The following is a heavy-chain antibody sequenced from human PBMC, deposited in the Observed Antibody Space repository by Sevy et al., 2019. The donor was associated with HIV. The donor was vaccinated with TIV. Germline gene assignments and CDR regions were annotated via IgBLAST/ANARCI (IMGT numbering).Heavy chain of an antibody. CDR2: ISNSGNTI. J-gene: IGHJ4*02. CDR1: GFTFNDYY. CDR3: AREEYYYDSSGPKQDY. D-gene: IGHD3-22*01. V-gene: IGHV3-11*04. Sequence: GGSLRLSCAASGFTFNDYYMTWIRQAPGKGLEWVSYISNSGNTIKYADSVKGRFTISRDNAKNSLYLQMNSLRAEDTAVYYCAREEYYYDSSGPKQDYWGQGTLVTVSS.